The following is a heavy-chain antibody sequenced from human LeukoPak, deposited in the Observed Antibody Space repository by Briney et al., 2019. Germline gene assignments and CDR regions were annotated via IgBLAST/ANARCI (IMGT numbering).Heavy chain of an antibody. CDR1: GYSFTSYW. CDR3: TRPGXDSSGXEIAFDY. CDR2: IYPGDSDT. V-gene: IGHV5-51*01. D-gene: IGHD3-22*01. J-gene: IGHJ4*01. Sequence: GESLKISCKGSGYSFTSYWIGWVRQMPGKGLEWMGIIYPGDSDTRYSPSFQGQVTISADKSISTAYLQWSSLKASDTAMYYCTRPGXDSSGXEIAFDYWGXXTXVXVSS.